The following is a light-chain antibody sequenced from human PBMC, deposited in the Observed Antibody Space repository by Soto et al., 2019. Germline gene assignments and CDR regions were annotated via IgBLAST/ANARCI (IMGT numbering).Light chain of an antibody. V-gene: IGKV3-15*01. CDR3: QQYNNWWT. CDR2: GAS. Sequence: EIVMTQSPATLSVSPGERATLSCRARQSVSSDLAWYQQKPGQAPRLLIYGASTRATGIPARFSGSGSGTEFTLTISSLQSEDFAVYYCQQYNNWWTFGQGTKVKVK. J-gene: IGKJ1*01. CDR1: QSVSSD.